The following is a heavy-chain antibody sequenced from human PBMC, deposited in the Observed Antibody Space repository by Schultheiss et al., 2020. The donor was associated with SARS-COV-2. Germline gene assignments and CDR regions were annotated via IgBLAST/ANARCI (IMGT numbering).Heavy chain of an antibody. CDR1: GGSISSYY. Sequence: SETLSLTCTVSGGSISSYYWSWIRQPPGKGLEWIGYIYYSGSTYYNPSLKSRVTISVDRSKNQFSLKLSSVTAADTAVYYCARATGWGYYYYYMDVWGKGTTVTVSS. D-gene: IGHD4-17*01. CDR2: IYYSGST. CDR3: ARATGWGYYYYYMDV. V-gene: IGHV4-59*12. J-gene: IGHJ6*03.